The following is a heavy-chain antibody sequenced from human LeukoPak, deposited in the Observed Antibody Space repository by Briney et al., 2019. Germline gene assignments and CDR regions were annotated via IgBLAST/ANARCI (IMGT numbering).Heavy chain of an antibody. CDR3: AGLYCSGGTCYGLDP. CDR2: IYYSGNT. CDR1: GGSISSSSYY. J-gene: IGHJ5*02. D-gene: IGHD2-15*01. V-gene: IGHV4-39*01. Sequence: SETLSLTCTVSGGSISSSSYYWGWIRQPPGKGLEWIGSIYYSGNTDYNPSLKSRVTLSIDTSMNQFSLKLSSVTAADTAVYYCAGLYCSGGTCYGLDPWGQGSLVTVSS.